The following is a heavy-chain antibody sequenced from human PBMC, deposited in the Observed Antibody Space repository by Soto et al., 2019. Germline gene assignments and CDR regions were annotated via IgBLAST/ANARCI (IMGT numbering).Heavy chain of an antibody. J-gene: IGHJ6*02. CDR2: INAGNGNT. D-gene: IGHD3-10*01. Sequence: ASVKVSCKASGYTFTSYAMHWVRQAPGQRLEWMGWINAGNGNTKYSQKFQGRVTITRDTSASTAYMELSSLRSEDTAVYYCARVGAGHYYYGMDVWGQGTTVTVSS. CDR3: ARVGAGHYYYGMDV. V-gene: IGHV1-3*01. CDR1: GYTFTSYA.